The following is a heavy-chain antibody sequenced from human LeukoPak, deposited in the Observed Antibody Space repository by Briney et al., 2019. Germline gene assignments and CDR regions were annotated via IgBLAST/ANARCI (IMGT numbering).Heavy chain of an antibody. CDR1: GYTFTSYG. D-gene: IGHD5-12*01. CDR3: ARVADIVATILGRGYYFDY. J-gene: IGHJ4*02. Sequence: ASVKVSCKASGYTFTSYGISWVRQAPGQGLEWMGWISAYNGNTSYAQKLQGRVTMTTDTSTSTAYMELRSLRSDDTAVYYCARVADIVATILGRGYYFDYWGQGTLDTVSS. CDR2: ISAYNGNT. V-gene: IGHV1-18*01.